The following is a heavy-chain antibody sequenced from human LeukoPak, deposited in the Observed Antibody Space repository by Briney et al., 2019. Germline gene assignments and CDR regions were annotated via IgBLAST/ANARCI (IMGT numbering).Heavy chain of an antibody. D-gene: IGHD3-22*01. CDR1: GYTFTGYY. J-gene: IGHJ4*02. CDR3: ARENLIGSGYYYDSSLDY. CDR2: INPNSGGT. V-gene: IGHV1-2*06. Sequence: SVKVSCKASGYTFTGYYMHWVRQAPGQGVEWMARINPNSGGTNYAQKFQGRVTMTRDTSISTAYMELSRLRSDDTAVYYCARENLIGSGYYYDSSLDYWGQGTLVTVSS.